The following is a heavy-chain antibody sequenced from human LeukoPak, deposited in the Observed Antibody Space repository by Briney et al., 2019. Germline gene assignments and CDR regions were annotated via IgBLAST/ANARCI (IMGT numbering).Heavy chain of an antibody. CDR2: IRYDGSNK. V-gene: IGHV3-30*02. CDR1: GFTFSSYG. J-gene: IGHJ3*02. CDR3: AKDMAYCGGDCYYAFDI. Sequence: HPGGSLRLSCAASGFTFSSYGMHWVRQAPGKGLEWVAFIRYDGSNKYYADSVKGRFTISRDNSKNTLYLQMNSLRAEDTAVYYCAKDMAYCGGDCYYAFDIWGQGTMVTVSS. D-gene: IGHD2-21*01.